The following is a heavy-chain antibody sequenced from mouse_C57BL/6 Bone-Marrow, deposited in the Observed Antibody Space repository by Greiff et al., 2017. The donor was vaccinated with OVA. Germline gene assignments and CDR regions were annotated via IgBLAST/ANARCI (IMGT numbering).Heavy chain of an antibody. J-gene: IGHJ4*01. Sequence: QVQLKQSGAELARPGASVKLSCKASGYTFTSYGISWVKQRTGQGLEWIGEIYPRSGNTYYNEKFKGKATLTADKSSSTAYMELRSLTSEDSAVYVCARRPYYGSSPYAMDYWGQGTSVTVSS. CDR2: IYPRSGNT. CDR3: ARRPYYGSSPYAMDY. V-gene: IGHV1-81*01. CDR1: GYTFTSYG. D-gene: IGHD1-1*01.